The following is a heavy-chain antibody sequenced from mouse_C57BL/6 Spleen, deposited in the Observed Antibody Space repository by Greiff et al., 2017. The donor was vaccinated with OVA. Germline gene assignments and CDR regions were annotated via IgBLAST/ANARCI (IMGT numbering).Heavy chain of an antibody. J-gene: IGHJ2*01. CDR3: VRLRDYFDY. V-gene: IGHV1-82*01. CDR2: IYPGDGDT. Sequence: VQRVESGPELVKPGASVKISCKASGYAFSSSWMNWVKQRPGKGLEWIGRIYPGDGDTNYNGKFKGKATLTADKSSSTAYMQLSSLTSEDSAVYFCVRLRDYFDYWGQGTTLTVSS. CDR1: GYAFSSSW. D-gene: IGHD3-2*02.